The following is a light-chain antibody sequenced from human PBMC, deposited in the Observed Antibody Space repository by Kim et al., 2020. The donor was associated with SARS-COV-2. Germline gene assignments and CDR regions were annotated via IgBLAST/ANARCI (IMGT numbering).Light chain of an antibody. J-gene: IGLJ1*01. V-gene: IGLV2-11*01. CDR1: SSDVGSYNY. CDR2: DVS. Sequence: GQSITISCTGTSSDVGSYNYVSWDQQHPGKAPKLMIYDVSKRPSGVPDRFSASKSGNTASLTISGLQAEDEADYYCCSYAGSYTYVFGTGTKVTVL. CDR3: CSYAGSYTYV.